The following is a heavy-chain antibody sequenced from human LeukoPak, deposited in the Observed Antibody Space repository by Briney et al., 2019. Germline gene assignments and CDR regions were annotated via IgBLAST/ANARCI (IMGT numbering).Heavy chain of an antibody. Sequence: PGGSLRLSCAASGFTFSSYSMNWVRQAPGKGLEWVSYISSSSSTIYYADSVKGRFTISRDNAKNSLYLQMNSLRAEDTAVNYCARDRCSGGSCYYYGMDVWGQGTTVTVSS. CDR2: ISSSSSTI. CDR1: GFTFSSYS. CDR3: ARDRCSGGSCYYYGMDV. J-gene: IGHJ6*02. V-gene: IGHV3-48*01. D-gene: IGHD2-15*01.